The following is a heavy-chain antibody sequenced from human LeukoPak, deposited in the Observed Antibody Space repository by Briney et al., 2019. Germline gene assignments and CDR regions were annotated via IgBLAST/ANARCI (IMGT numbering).Heavy chain of an antibody. Sequence: SETLSLTCTVYGGSFSPYYWNWIRQPPGKGLEWIGEINHRGSTTYNPSLKSRVTISVDTSKNQFSLKLSSVTAADTAVYYCARDGYMVRGADAFDIWGQGTMVTVSS. CDR2: INHRGST. CDR1: GGSFSPYY. V-gene: IGHV4-34*01. CDR3: ARDGYMVRGADAFDI. J-gene: IGHJ3*02. D-gene: IGHD3-10*01.